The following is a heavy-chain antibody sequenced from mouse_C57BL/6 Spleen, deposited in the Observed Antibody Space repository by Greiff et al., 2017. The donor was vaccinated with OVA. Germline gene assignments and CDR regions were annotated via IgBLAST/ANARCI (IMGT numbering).Heavy chain of an antibody. J-gene: IGHJ4*01. CDR2: IRSKSSNYAT. V-gene: IGHV10-3*01. Sequence: EVHLVESGGGLVQPKGSLKLSCAASGFTFNTYAMHWVRQAPGKGLEWVARIRSKSSNYATYYADSVKDRFTISRDDSQSMLYLQMNNLKTEDTAMYYSVRDHSSGYLYAMDYWGQGTSVTVSS. CDR1: GFTFNTYA. D-gene: IGHD3-2*02. CDR3: VRDHSSGYLYAMDY.